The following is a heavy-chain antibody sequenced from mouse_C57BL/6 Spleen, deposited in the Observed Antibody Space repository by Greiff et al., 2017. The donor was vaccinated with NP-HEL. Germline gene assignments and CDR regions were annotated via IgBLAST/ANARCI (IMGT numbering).Heavy chain of an antibody. CDR1: GYTFTDYN. Sequence: EVQLQQSGPELVKPGASVKMSCKASGYTFTDYNMHWVKQSHGKSLEWIGYINPNNGGTSYNQKFKGKATLTVNKSSSTAYMELRSLTSEDSAVYYCAKALYYDYDAWFAYWGQGTLVTVSA. J-gene: IGHJ3*01. D-gene: IGHD2-4*01. V-gene: IGHV1-22*01. CDR3: AKALYYDYDAWFAY. CDR2: INPNNGGT.